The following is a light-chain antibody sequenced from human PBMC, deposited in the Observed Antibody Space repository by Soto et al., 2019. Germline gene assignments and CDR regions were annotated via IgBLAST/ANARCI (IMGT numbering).Light chain of an antibody. J-gene: IGLJ1*01. CDR3: CSYAGNYLYV. CDR1: SNDVGAYNY. CDR2: DIN. V-gene: IGLV2-11*01. Sequence: QSALTQPHSLSGSPGQSVTISCTGTSNDVGAYNYVSWYQQHPGKAPKLMISDINKRPSGVPDRFSGSKSCNTASLTISRLQAEDEADYYCCSYAGNYLYVFGTVPHLTVL.